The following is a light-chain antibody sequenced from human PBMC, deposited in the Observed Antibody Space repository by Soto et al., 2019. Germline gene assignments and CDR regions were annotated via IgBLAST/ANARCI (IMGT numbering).Light chain of an antibody. J-gene: IGLJ2*01. CDR1: SSDVGGYNY. CDR2: EVN. Sequence: QSALTQPPSASGSPGHSVTISCTGTSSDVGGYNYVSWYQQHPGKAPKLMIYEVNKRPSGVPDRFSGSQSGNTASLTVSGLQAEDEADYYCSSYADSNIVVFGGGTKLTVL. V-gene: IGLV2-8*01. CDR3: SSYADSNIVV.